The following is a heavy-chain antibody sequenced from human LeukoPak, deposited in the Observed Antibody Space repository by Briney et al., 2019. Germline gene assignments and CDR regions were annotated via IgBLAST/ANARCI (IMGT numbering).Heavy chain of an antibody. Sequence: ASVKVSCKASGGTFSSYAISWVRQAPGQGLEWMGWINPNGGGTNYAQNFQGSVTMTRDTSITTAYLELSRLRSDDTAVYYCARSGSYYDISAVIDYWGQGTLVTVSS. V-gene: IGHV1-2*02. CDR3: ARSGSYYDISAVIDY. J-gene: IGHJ4*02. CDR2: INPNGGGT. D-gene: IGHD3-22*01. CDR1: GGTFSSYA.